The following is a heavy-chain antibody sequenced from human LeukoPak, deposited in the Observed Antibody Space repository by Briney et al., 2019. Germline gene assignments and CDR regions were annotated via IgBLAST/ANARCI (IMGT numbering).Heavy chain of an antibody. CDR3: ARCGFTAIAVAGPRIYWYFDL. J-gene: IGHJ2*01. CDR2: IYHSGST. V-gene: IGHV4-38-2*02. CDR1: GYSISSGYY. D-gene: IGHD6-19*01. Sequence: PSETLSLTCTVSGYSISSGYYWGWIRQPPGKGLEWIGSIYHSGSTNYNPSLKSRVTISVDTSKNQFSLKLSSVTAADTAVYYCARCGFTAIAVAGPRIYWYFDLWGRGTLVTVSS.